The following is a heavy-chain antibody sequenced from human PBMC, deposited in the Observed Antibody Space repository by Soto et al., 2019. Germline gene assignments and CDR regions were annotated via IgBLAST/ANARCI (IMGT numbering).Heavy chain of an antibody. CDR3: AKDPTRIALRFLEWMFDP. V-gene: IGHV3-23*01. D-gene: IGHD3-3*01. CDR1: GFTFSSYA. CDR2: ISGSGGST. J-gene: IGHJ5*02. Sequence: GGSLRLSCAASGFTFSSYAMSWVRQAPGEGLEWVSAISGSGGSTYYADSVKGRFTISRDNSKNTLYLQMNSLRAEDTAVYYCAKDPTRIALRFLEWMFDPWGQGTLVTVSS.